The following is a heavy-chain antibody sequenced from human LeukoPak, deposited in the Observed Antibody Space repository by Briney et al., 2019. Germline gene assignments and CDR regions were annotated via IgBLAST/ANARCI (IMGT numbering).Heavy chain of an antibody. Sequence: ASVKVSCKASGYTFTSYDINWVRQDTGQGLEWMGWMNPNSGNTGYAQKFQGRVTMTRNTSISTAYMELSSLRSEDTAAYYCAREFYCSSNSCYAYYYYGMDVWGQGTTVTVSS. D-gene: IGHD2-2*01. J-gene: IGHJ6*02. CDR1: GYTFTSYD. CDR3: AREFYCSSNSCYAYYYYGMDV. V-gene: IGHV1-8*01. CDR2: MNPNSGNT.